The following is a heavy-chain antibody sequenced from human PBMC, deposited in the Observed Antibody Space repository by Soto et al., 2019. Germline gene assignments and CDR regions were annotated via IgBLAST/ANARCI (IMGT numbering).Heavy chain of an antibody. V-gene: IGHV4-59*01. CDR3: ARGVATIGP. J-gene: IGHJ5*02. D-gene: IGHD5-12*01. CDR2: IYYSGSP. CDR1: GDSISSYY. Sequence: QVQLQESGPRLVKPSETLSLTCTVSGDSISSYYWSWIRQPPGKGLEWIGYIYYSGSPNYNPSLKSRVTISVDTPKTQCSLKLTSVTAADPAVYYCARGVATIGPWGQGTLVTVSS.